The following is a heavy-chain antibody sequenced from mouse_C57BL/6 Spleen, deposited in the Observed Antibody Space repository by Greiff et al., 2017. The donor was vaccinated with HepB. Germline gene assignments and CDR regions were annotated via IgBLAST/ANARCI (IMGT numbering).Heavy chain of an antibody. CDR1: GYAFSSSW. J-gene: IGHJ3*01. D-gene: IGHD3-2*01. Sequence: VQLQQSGPELVKPGASVKISCKASGYAFSSSWMNWVKQRPGKGLEWIGRIYPGDGDTNYNGKFKGKATLTADKSSSTAYMPLSSLTSEDSAVYFCARAETATLAYWGQGTLVTVSA. CDR3: ARAETATLAY. V-gene: IGHV1-82*01. CDR2: IYPGDGDT.